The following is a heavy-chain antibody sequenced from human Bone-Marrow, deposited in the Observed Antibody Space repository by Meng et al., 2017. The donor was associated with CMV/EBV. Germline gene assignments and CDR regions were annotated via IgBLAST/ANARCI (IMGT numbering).Heavy chain of an antibody. CDR2: IYYSGST. CDR3: ARDSTRQADYYGMDV. CDR1: GGSISSYY. J-gene: IGHJ6*02. Sequence: SETLSLTCTVSGGSISSYYWSWIRQPPGKGLEWIGYIYYSGSTNYNPSLKSRVTISVDTSKNQFSLKLSSVTAADTAVYYCARDSTRQADYYGMDVWGQGTMVTVSS. V-gene: IGHV4-59*01. D-gene: IGHD1-26*01.